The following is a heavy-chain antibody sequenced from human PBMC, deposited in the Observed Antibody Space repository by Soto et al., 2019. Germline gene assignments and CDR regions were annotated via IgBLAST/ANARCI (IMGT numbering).Heavy chain of an antibody. CDR1: CYTFTSDG. D-gene: IGHD2-2*01. J-gene: IGHJ3*02. CDR3: GRDFVRDIVVVPAAEPDAFDI. CDR2: ISAYNGNT. V-gene: IGHV1-18*01. Sequence: ASVKVSCKASCYTFTSDGISCLRRAPGQGLEGMGWISAYNGNTNYAQKLQGRVTMTTDTSTSTAYMELRSLRADDTAVYYCGRDFVRDIVVVPAAEPDAFDIWGQGTMVTVSS.